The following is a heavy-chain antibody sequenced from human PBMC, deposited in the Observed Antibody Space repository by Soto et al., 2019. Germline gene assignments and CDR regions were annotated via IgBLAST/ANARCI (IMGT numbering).Heavy chain of an antibody. CDR1: GFTFSSYA. D-gene: IGHD3-22*01. Sequence: EVQLLESGGGLVQPGGSLRLSCAASGFTFSSYAMSWVRQAPGKGLEWVSAISGSGGSTYYADSGKGRFTISRDNSKNTLYMQMSSLRAEVTVVYYCAKDATTYYCDSSGYFPGYYCGYWCQGTLVTVSS. V-gene: IGHV3-23*01. J-gene: IGHJ4*02. CDR2: ISGSGGST. CDR3: AKDATTYYCDSSGYFPGYYCGY.